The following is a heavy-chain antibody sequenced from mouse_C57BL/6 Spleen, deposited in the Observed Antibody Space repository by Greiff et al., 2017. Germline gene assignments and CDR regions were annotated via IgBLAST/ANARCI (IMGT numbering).Heavy chain of an antibody. V-gene: IGHV1-76*01. CDR2: IYPGSGNT. J-gene: IGHJ4*01. CDR1: GYTFTDYY. CDR3: ARDHGSSHYSAMDY. D-gene: IGHD1-1*01. Sequence: VQLQQSGAELVRPGASVKLSCKASGYTFTDYYINWVKQRPGQGLEWIARIYPGSGNTYYNEKFKGKATLTAEKSSSTAYMQSSSLTSEDSAVYFCARDHGSSHYSAMDYWGQGTSVTVSS.